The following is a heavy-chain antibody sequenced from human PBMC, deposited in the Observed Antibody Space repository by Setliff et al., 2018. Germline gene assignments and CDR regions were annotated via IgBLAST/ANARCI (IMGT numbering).Heavy chain of an antibody. Sequence: GASVKVSCKASGGTFSSYAIDWVRQAPGQGLEWIGGIIPMFGTTNYAQRFRGRVTMTTDTSTSTAYMELRSLRSDDTAVYYCARAGRNNYGSSGYYYDLYYYNYMDVWGKGTTVTVSS. CDR1: GGTFSSYA. CDR3: ARAGRNNYGSSGYYYDLYYYNYMDV. J-gene: IGHJ6*03. D-gene: IGHD3-22*01. V-gene: IGHV1-69*05. CDR2: IIPMFGTT.